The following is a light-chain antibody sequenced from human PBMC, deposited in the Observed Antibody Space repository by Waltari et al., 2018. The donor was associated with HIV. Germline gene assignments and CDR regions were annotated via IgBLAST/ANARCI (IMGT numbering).Light chain of an antibody. V-gene: IGKV1-39*01. CDR2: GAS. CDR3: QQSSKIPLT. CDR1: QSVGDS. J-gene: IGKJ3*01. Sequence: DIQMTQSPVFLSASVGDRITITCRTSQSVGDSLNWYQQKSGTAPKVLIYGASSLQSGVPSRFSGDGFGTHFTLTINSLQPDDFATYYCQQSSKIPLTFGPGTRVD.